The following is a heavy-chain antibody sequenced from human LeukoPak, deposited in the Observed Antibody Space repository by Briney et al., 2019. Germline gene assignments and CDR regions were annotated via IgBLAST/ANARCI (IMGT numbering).Heavy chain of an antibody. CDR1: GFTFSTYA. Sequence: GGSLRLSCAASGFTFSTYAMSWVRQAPGKGLEWLSTINNSGDNTYFADSVKGRFTISRDNSKNTLYLQMNSLRAEDTAVYYCAKSHSVAQRGYFDYWGQGTLVTVSS. CDR2: INNSGDNT. J-gene: IGHJ4*02. CDR3: AKSHSVAQRGYFDY. D-gene: IGHD2-15*01. V-gene: IGHV3-23*01.